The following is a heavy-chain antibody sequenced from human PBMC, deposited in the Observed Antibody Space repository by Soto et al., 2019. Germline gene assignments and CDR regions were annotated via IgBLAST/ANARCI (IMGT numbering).Heavy chain of an antibody. CDR3: ARGEDVEMATIAPHYYCGMDV. D-gene: IGHD5-12*01. J-gene: IGHJ6*02. CDR2: IIPIFGTA. V-gene: IGHV1-69*13. Sequence: GASXKVSCKASGGTFSSYAISWVRQAPGQGLEWMGGIIPIFGTANYAQKFQGRVTITADESTSTAHMELSSLRSEDTAVYYCARGEDVEMATIAPHYYCGMDVWGQGTTVTVSS. CDR1: GGTFSSYA.